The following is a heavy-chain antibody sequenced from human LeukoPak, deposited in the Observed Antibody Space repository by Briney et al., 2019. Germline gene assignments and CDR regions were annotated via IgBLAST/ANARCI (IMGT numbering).Heavy chain of an antibody. CDR3: AKLYCSGGNCYSNFDY. CDR2: INQDGSEE. V-gene: IGHV3-7*02. D-gene: IGHD2-15*01. CDR1: GFSFREHW. J-gene: IGHJ4*02. Sequence: GGSLRLSCTVSGFSFREHWMSWVRQAPGKGLEWVANINQDGSEEYYVDSVKGRFTISRDNAKNSLYLQMNSLRAEDTAVYYCAKLYCSGGNCYSNFDYWGQGTLVTVSS.